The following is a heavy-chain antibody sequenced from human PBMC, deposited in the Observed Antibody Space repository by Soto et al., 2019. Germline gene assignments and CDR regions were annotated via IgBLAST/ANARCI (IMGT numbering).Heavy chain of an antibody. V-gene: IGHV1-3*01. J-gene: IGHJ5*02. CDR1: GYTSTNYG. Sequence: ASVKVSCKASGYTSTNYGMHWVRQAPGQRLEWMGWINAGSGNTKYSQKFQGRITITRDTSASTVYMELSSLRSEDTAMYYCGRVGDSSIWYYNWFDPWGQGTLVTVSS. CDR2: INAGSGNT. D-gene: IGHD6-13*01. CDR3: GRVGDSSIWYYNWFDP.